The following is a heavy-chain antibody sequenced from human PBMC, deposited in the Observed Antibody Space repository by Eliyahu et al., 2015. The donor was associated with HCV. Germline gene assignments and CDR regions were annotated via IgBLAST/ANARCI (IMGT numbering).Heavy chain of an antibody. Sequence: QVQLVQSGGEVKRPGASVKVSCKASGYYFKNYGINWVRQAPGQGPEWMGWINSYKGDTKSALSLRDRVTLTTDTSTNTAYMELRNLTSADTAVYYCARDAGITMVRGVILNQRPFGHWGQGTLIIVSS. J-gene: IGHJ4*02. D-gene: IGHD3-10*01. CDR1: GYYFKNYG. CDR3: ARDAGITMVRGVILNQRPFGH. V-gene: IGHV1-18*01. CDR2: INSYKGDT.